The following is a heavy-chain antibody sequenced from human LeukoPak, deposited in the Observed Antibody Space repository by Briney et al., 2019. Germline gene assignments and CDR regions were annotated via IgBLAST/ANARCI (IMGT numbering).Heavy chain of an antibody. CDR3: ATEGSYDYVWGSYRAYFDY. V-gene: IGHV1-24*01. CDR1: GYTLTELS. D-gene: IGHD3-16*02. Sequence: GASVKVSCKVSGYTLTELSMHWVRQAPGKGLEWMGGFDPEDGETIYAQKFQVRVTMTEDTSTDTAYMELSSLRSEDTAVYYCATEGSYDYVWGSYRAYFDYWGQGTLVTVSS. CDR2: FDPEDGET. J-gene: IGHJ4*02.